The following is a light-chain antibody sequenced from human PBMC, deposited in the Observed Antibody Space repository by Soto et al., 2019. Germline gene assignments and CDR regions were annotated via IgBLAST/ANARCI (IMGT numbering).Light chain of an antibody. J-gene: IGKJ1*01. CDR1: QGISNN. Sequence: DIQMTQSPSPLSASVGDRVTITSRASQGISNNLAWYQQKPGKVPKLLIYGASTLQSGVPSRFSGSGSGTDFTLTISSLQPEDVATYYCQKYDSAPLTFGHGTKVEFK. CDR2: GAS. V-gene: IGKV1-27*01. CDR3: QKYDSAPLT.